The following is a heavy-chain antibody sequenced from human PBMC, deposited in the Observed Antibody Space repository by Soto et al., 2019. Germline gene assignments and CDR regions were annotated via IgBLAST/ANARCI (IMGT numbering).Heavy chain of an antibody. CDR2: ISYDGSNK. CDR1: GFTFSSYG. CDR3: AKDKGDV. V-gene: IGHV3-30*18. J-gene: IGHJ6*02. Sequence: QVQLVESGGGVVQPGRSLRLSCAASGFTFSSYGMHWVRQAPGKGLEWVAVISYDGSNKYYADSVKGRFTISRDSSKNTLYLQMNSLRAEDTAVYYCAKDKGDVWGQGTTVTVSS.